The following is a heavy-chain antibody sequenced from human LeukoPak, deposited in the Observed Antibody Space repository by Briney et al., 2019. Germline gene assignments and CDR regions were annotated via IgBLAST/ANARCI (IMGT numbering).Heavy chain of an antibody. CDR3: ARAPQIGFSGFDKNY. CDR2: IISVGSRI. D-gene: IGHD5-12*01. V-gene: IGHV3-74*01. Sequence: GGSLRLSCAVSGFTLSDYWMHWVRQAPGKGLVWVSRIISVGSRIIYADSVKGRFTISRDNAKNTVYLQMNSLRADDTAVYFCARAPQIGFSGFDKNYWGQGTLVTVSS. CDR1: GFTLSDYW. J-gene: IGHJ4*02.